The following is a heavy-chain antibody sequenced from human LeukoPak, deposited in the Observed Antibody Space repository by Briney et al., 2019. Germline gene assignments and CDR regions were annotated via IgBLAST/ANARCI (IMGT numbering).Heavy chain of an antibody. CDR3: ARDSNYDILTGYYKGFDY. Sequence: PGGSLRLSCAASGFTFSSYWMHWVRQAPGKGLVWVSRINSDGSSTSYADSVKGRFTISRDNAKNTLYLQMNSLRAEDTAVYYCARDSNYDILTGYYKGFDYWGQGTLVTVSS. CDR2: INSDGSST. J-gene: IGHJ4*02. CDR1: GFTFSSYW. V-gene: IGHV3-74*01. D-gene: IGHD3-9*01.